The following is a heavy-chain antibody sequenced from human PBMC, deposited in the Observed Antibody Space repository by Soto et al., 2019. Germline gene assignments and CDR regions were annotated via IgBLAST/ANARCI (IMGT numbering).Heavy chain of an antibody. CDR2: IIPMFGIA. Sequence: GASVKVSCKGSGGTFNRYTITWVRQAPGQGLEWMGRIIPMFGIASYAQNFQGRVTITADKSTSTAYMELSSLRSEDTAVYYCARGPTYYYDSSGYSDYWGQGTLVTVSS. CDR1: GGTFNRYT. CDR3: ARGPTYYYDSSGYSDY. V-gene: IGHV1-69*02. D-gene: IGHD3-22*01. J-gene: IGHJ4*02.